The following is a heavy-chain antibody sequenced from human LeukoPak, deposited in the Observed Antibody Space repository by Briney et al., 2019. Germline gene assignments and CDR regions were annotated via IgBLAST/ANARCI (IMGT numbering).Heavy chain of an antibody. CDR3: ARDLRHYDFWVPGSYYYYYGMDV. Sequence: SETLSLTCAVSGGSISSGGYSWSWIRQPPGKGLEWIGYIYYSGSTYYNPSLKSRVTISVDTSKNQFSLKLSSVTAADTAVYYCARDLRHYDFWVPGSYYYYYGMDVWGQGTTVTVSS. D-gene: IGHD3-3*01. CDR2: IYYSGST. J-gene: IGHJ6*02. CDR1: GGSISSGGYS. V-gene: IGHV4-31*11.